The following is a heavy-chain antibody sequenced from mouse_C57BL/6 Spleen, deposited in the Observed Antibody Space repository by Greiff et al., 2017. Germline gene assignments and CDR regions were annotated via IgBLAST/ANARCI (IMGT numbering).Heavy chain of an antibody. V-gene: IGHV1-82*01. D-gene: IGHD2-4*01. Sequence: VQLQQSGPELVKPGASVKISCKASGYAFSSSWMNWVKQRPGKGLEWIGRIYPGDGDTNYNGKFKGKATLTADKSSSPAYMQLSSLTSEDSAVYFCARRLPTGYFDVWGTGTTVTVSS. J-gene: IGHJ1*03. CDR3: ARRLPTGYFDV. CDR1: GYAFSSSW. CDR2: IYPGDGDT.